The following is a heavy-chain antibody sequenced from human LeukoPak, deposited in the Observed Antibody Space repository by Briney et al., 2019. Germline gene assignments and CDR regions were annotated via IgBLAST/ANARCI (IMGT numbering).Heavy chain of an antibody. Sequence: GGSLRLPCAASGSGFTFNNYWMHWVRQAPGKGLEYVAGISINGDSTYYANSLKGRFTISRDNAKSTLYLQMGSLRIEDMAIYYCARGVGLRHLDYWGQGTLVTVSS. J-gene: IGHJ4*02. V-gene: IGHV3-64*01. CDR1: GSGFTFNNYW. CDR3: ARGVGLRHLDY. CDR2: ISINGDST.